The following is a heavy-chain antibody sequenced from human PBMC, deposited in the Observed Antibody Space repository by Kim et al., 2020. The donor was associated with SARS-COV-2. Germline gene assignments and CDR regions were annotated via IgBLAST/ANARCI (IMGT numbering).Heavy chain of an antibody. CDR2: IKSNPDGGTT. CDR3: TTHQSTYQVY. J-gene: IGHJ4*02. Sequence: GGSLRLSCAASGFTFSNAWMSWVRQAPGKGLEWVGRIKSNPDGGTTDYAAPVKGRFTISRDDSKNTLYLQMDSLTTEDTAVYYCTTHQSTYQVYWGQGTLVTDSS. CDR1: GFTFSNAW. D-gene: IGHD2-2*01. V-gene: IGHV3-15*01.